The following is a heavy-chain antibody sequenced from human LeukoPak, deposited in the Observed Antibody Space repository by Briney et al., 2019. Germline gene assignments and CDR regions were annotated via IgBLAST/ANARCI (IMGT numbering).Heavy chain of an antibody. D-gene: IGHD3-3*02. CDR1: GFSVSNYC. CDR3: AREALALDY. Sequence: GGSMRLSCAASGFSVSNYCTNWVRQSPGRGLEWVTNMNQDESDKNYVDSVKGRFTISRDNAKNSLYLQMDSLRVEDTAVYYCAREALALDYWGQGTLVTVSS. CDR2: MNQDESDK. J-gene: IGHJ4*02. V-gene: IGHV3-7*01.